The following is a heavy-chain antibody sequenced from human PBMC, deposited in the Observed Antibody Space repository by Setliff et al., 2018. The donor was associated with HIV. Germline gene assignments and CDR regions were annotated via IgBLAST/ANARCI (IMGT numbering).Heavy chain of an antibody. CDR3: AKDRGQCFDL. V-gene: IGHV4-4*07. Sequence: LSLTCSVSGDSFTGYYWNWIRQSAGKGLEWIGRIYTNGATSYNPSLRSRVTMSVDTSKKQPSLRLTSVSAADTAVYSCAKDRGQCFDLWG. CDR1: GDSFTGYY. CDR2: IYTNGAT. D-gene: IGHD3-10*01. J-gene: IGHJ2*01.